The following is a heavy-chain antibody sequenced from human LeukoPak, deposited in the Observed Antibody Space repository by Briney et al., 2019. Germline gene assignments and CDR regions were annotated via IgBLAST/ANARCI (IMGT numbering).Heavy chain of an antibody. CDR3: VRRKVVVVPAAILDWFDP. Sequence: SQTLSLTCTVSGGSISSGGYYWSWIRQHPGKGLEWIGYIYYSGSTYYNPSLKSRVTISVDTSKNQFSLKLSSVTAADTAVYYCVRRKVVVVPAAILDWFDPWGQGTLVTVSS. CDR1: GGSISSGGYY. V-gene: IGHV4-31*03. D-gene: IGHD2-2*01. CDR2: IYYSGST. J-gene: IGHJ5*02.